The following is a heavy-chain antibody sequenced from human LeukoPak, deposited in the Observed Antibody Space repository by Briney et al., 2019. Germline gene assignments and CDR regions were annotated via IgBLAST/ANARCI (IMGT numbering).Heavy chain of an antibody. CDR3: GRGRGGTYRPRLEY. D-gene: IGHD2-15*01. J-gene: IGHJ4*01. Sequence: ASVKVSCKASGYTFTGYFVHWVRQAPGQGLEWMGWLNPNSGGTNYPQKFQGRVTMTRDTSISTAYMELSRLTSDDTALYFCGRGRGGTYRPRLEYWGQGTLVTVSS. CDR1: GYTFTGYF. CDR2: LNPNSGGT. V-gene: IGHV1-2*02.